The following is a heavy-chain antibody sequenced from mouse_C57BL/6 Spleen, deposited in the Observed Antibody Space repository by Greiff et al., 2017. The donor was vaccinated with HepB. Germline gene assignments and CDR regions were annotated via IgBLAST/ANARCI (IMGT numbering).Heavy chain of an antibody. D-gene: IGHD2-4*01. CDR3: TRAPYDYDYAMDY. CDR2: ISSGGDYI. CDR1: GFTFSSYA. V-gene: IGHV5-9-1*02. Sequence: EVMLVESGEGLVKPGGSLKLSCAASGFTFSSYAMSWVRQTPEKRLEWVAYISSGGDYIYYADTVKGRFTISRDNARNTLYLQMSSLKSEDTAMYDCTRAPYDYDYAMDYWGQGTSVTVSS. J-gene: IGHJ4*01.